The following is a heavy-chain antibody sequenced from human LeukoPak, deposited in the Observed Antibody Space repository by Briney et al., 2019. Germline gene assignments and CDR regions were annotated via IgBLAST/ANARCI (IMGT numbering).Heavy chain of an antibody. CDR1: GFTVSSNY. Sequence: GGSLRLSCAASGFTVSSNYMSWVRQAPGKGLEWVSVIYSGGSTYYADSVKGRFTIPRDNSKNTLYLQMNSLRAEDTAVYYCARGNEVTSLDYWGQGTLVTVSS. J-gene: IGHJ4*02. CDR3: ARGNEVTSLDY. CDR2: IYSGGST. D-gene: IGHD2-21*02. V-gene: IGHV3-53*01.